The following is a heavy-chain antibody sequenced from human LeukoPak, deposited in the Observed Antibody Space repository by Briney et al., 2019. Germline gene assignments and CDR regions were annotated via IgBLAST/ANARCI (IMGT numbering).Heavy chain of an antibody. CDR2: ISWSSGSI. CDR1: GFTFDDYA. CDR3: AKRIEYYYDSSGYFDH. V-gene: IGHV3-9*01. Sequence: GGSLRLSCAASGFTFDDYAMHWVRQAPGKGLEWVSGISWSSGSIGYADSVKGRFTISRDNAKNSLYLQMNSLRAEDTALYYCAKRIEYYYDSSGYFDHWGQGTLVTVSS. J-gene: IGHJ4*02. D-gene: IGHD3-22*01.